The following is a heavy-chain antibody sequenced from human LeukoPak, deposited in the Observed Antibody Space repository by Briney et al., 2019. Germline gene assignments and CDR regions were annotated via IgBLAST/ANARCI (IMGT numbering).Heavy chain of an antibody. CDR1: GLTFSSYW. CDR2: IKQDGSEK. CDR3: AKFDAEYTGSYSYYYYMDV. D-gene: IGHD1-26*01. V-gene: IGHV3-7*03. J-gene: IGHJ6*03. Sequence: GGSLRLSCAASGLTFSSYWMSWVRQAPGKGLEWVANIKQDGSEKHYVDSVKGRFTISRDNSKNTLYLQMNSLRAEDTAVYYCAKFDAEYTGSYSYYYYMDVWGKGTTVTVSS.